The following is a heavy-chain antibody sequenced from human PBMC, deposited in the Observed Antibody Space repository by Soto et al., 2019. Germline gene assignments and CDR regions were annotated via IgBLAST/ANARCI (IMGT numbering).Heavy chain of an antibody. V-gene: IGHV4-39*01. Sequence: QLQLQESGPGLVKPSETLSLTCTVSGGSISSSSYYWGWIRQPPGKGLEWTGSIYYSGSTYYNPSHNSRVTISVDTSRNQFSLKLSSVTAADTAVYYCARRAIVVVITSRAFDIWGQGTMVTVSS. CDR1: GGSISSSSYY. J-gene: IGHJ3*02. CDR2: IYYSGST. D-gene: IGHD3-22*01. CDR3: ARRAIVVVITSRAFDI.